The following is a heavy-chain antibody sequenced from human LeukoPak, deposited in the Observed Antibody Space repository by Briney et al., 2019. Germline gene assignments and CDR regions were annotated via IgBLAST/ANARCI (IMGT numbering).Heavy chain of an antibody. V-gene: IGHV3-9*01. CDR1: GFTFDDYA. CDR2: ISWNSGSI. D-gene: IGHD2-2*01. CDR3: AKGHCSSTTCLSSAEYFQH. J-gene: IGHJ1*01. Sequence: GGSLRLSCAASGFTFDDYAMHWVRQAPGKGLEWVSGISWNSGSIGYADSVKGRFTISRDNAKNSLYLQMNSLRAEDTAVYYCAKGHCSSTTCLSSAEYFQHWGQGTLVTVSS.